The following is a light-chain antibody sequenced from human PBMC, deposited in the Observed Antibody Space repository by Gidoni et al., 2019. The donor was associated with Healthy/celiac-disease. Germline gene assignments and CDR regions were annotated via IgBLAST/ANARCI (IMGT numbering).Light chain of an antibody. V-gene: IGLV1-47*02. CDR3: AAWDDSLSGHVV. CDR1: SSNIGSNY. CDR2: SNN. J-gene: IGLJ2*01. Sequence: GQRVTISCSGSSSNIGSNYVYWYQQLPGTAPKLIIYSNNQRPSGVPDRFSGSKSGTSASLAISGLRSDDEADYYCAAWDDSLSGHVVFGGGTKLTVL.